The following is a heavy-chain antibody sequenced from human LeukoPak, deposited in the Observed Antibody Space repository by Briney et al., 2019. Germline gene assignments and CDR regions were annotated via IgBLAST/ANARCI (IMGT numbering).Heavy chain of an antibody. V-gene: IGHV3-33*01. D-gene: IGHD4-17*01. Sequence: PGGSLRFSCAASGFTFSSYGMHWVRQAPGKGLEWVAVIWYDGSNKYYADSVKGRFTISRDNSKNTLYLQMNSLRAEDTAVYYCARDRKVAAHYDYGDYPALPDYWGQGTLVTVSS. CDR2: IWYDGSNK. J-gene: IGHJ4*02. CDR1: GFTFSSYG. CDR3: ARDRKVAAHYDYGDYPALPDY.